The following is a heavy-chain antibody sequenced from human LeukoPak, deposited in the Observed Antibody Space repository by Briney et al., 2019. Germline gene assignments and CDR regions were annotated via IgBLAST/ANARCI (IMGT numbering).Heavy chain of an antibody. D-gene: IGHD3-10*01. Sequence: ASVKVSCKASGYTFTSYDINWVRQATGQGLEWMGWKNPNSGNTGYAQKFQGRVTIIRNTSISTAYMELSSLRSEDTAVYYCAKVWFGEEYYFDYWGQGTLVTVSS. CDR3: AKVWFGEEYYFDY. V-gene: IGHV1-8*03. CDR1: GYTFTSYD. CDR2: KNPNSGNT. J-gene: IGHJ4*02.